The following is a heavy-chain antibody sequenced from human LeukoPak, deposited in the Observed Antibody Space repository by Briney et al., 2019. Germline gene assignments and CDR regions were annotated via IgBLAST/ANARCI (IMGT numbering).Heavy chain of an antibody. CDR3: ARDGNYYYGSGAFDI. D-gene: IGHD3-10*01. J-gene: IGHJ3*02. CDR2: INHNSGGT. CDR1: GYTFTGYY. V-gene: IGHV1-2*02. Sequence: ASVKVSCKASGYTFTGYYMHWVRQAPGQGLEWMGWINHNSGGTNYAQKFQGRVTMTRDTSISTAYMELSRLRSDDTAVYYCARDGNYYYGSGAFDIWGQGTMVTVSS.